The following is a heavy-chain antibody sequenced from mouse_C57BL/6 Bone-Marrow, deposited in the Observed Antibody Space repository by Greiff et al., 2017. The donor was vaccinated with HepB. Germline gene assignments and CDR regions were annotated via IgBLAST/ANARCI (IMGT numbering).Heavy chain of an antibody. CDR3: ARRDITKIAY. CDR2: INPGSGGT. D-gene: IGHD1-1*01. Sequence: VQLVESGAELVRPGTSVKVSCKASGYAFTNYLIEWVKQRPGQGLEWIGVINPGSGGTNYNEKFKGKATLTADKSSSTAYMQLSSLTSEDSAVYFCARRDITKIAYWGQGTLVTVSA. CDR1: GYAFTNYL. J-gene: IGHJ3*01. V-gene: IGHV1-54*01.